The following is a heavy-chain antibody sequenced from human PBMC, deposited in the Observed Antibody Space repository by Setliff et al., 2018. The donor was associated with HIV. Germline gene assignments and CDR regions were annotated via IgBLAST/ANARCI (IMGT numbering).Heavy chain of an antibody. V-gene: IGHV4-4*07. Sequence: SETLSLTCTLSGGSFGDYHWSWIRQPAGRGLEWIGRIFRSGTTDYKFSLKSRVTISIDTSRDQFSLRLTSVTAEDTAVYYCARDRHYSGLGSYGPWGPGTLVTV. CDR3: ARDRHYSGLGSYGP. CDR1: GGSFGDYH. D-gene: IGHD3-10*01. J-gene: IGHJ5*01. CDR2: IFRSGTT.